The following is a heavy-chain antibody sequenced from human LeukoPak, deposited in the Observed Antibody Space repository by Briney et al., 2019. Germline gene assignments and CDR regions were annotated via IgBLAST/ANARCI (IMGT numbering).Heavy chain of an antibody. Sequence: GASVKVSCKASGYTFTGYYMHWVRQAPGQGLEWMGWINPNSGGTNYAQKFQGRVTMTRDTSISTAYMELSRLRSDGTAVYYCARSDKSMVTDCWGQGTMVSVCS. CDR1: GYTFTGYY. CDR3: ARSDKSMVTDC. D-gene: IGHD5-18*01. CDR2: INPNSGGT. J-gene: IGHJ4*02. V-gene: IGHV1-2*02.